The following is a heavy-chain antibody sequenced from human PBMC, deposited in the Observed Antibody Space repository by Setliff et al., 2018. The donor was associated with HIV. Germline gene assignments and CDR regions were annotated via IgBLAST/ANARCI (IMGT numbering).Heavy chain of an antibody. D-gene: IGHD3-16*02. CDR1: GGSISSHS. CDR3: ARDYYDYVWGSYRLFDY. V-gene: IGHV4-59*11. Sequence: LSLTCAVYGGSISSHSWSWIRQTPGKGLEWIGYIYYSGRTNHNPSLKSRVTISVDTSKNQFSLNLSSVTAADTAVYYCARDYYDYVWGSYRLFDYWGQGTLVTVSS. CDR2: IYYSGRT. J-gene: IGHJ4*02.